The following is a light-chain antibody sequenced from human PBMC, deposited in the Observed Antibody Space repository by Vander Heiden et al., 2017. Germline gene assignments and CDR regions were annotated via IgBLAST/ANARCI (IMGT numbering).Light chain of an antibody. CDR1: QGISNW. CDR3: QHYNTHSWT. V-gene: IGKV1-5*03. Sequence: IQLTPSPSTLSASVGDRLTITCRASQGISNWLAWYQQKPGKAPKLLIYQASSLETGVPSRFSGSGSGTEFTLTISCLQPDDFATYYCQHYNTHSWTFGQGTKVEIK. J-gene: IGKJ1*01. CDR2: QAS.